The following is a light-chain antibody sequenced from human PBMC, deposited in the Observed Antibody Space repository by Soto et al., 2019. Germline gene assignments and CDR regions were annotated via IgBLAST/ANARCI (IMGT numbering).Light chain of an antibody. J-gene: IGLJ1*01. CDR3: SSYTTSSTVV. V-gene: IGLV2-14*01. Sequence: QSVLTQPASVSGSPGQSITISCTGTSSNVGNYNYVSWYQQYPGKAPELMIYEVTNRPSGVSNRSSGSKSGNTASLTISGLQAEDEADYYCSSYTTSSTVVFGSGTKATVL. CDR2: EVT. CDR1: SSNVGNYNY.